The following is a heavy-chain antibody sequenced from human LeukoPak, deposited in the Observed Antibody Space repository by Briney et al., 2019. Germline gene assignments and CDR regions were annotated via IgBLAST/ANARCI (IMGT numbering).Heavy chain of an antibody. CDR2: IIPILGIA. J-gene: IGHJ3*02. D-gene: IGHD3-22*01. CDR1: GGTFSSYA. Sequence: SVKVSCKASGGTFSSYAISWVRQAPGQGLEWMGRIIPILGIANYAQKFQGRVTITADESTSTAYMELSSLRSEDTAVYYCATEVYDSSGYYYAFDIWGQGTMVTVSS. CDR3: ATEVYDSSGYYYAFDI. V-gene: IGHV1-69*04.